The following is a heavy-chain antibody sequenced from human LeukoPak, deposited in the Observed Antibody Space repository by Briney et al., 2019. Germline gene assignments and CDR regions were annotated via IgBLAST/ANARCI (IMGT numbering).Heavy chain of an antibody. D-gene: IGHD3-22*01. CDR1: GFTFSSYA. V-gene: IGHV3-23*01. J-gene: IGHJ3*02. Sequence: PGGSLGLSCAASGFTFSSYAMSWVRQAPGKGLEWVSAISGSGGSTYYADSVKGRFTISRDNSKNTLYLQMNSLRAEDTAVYYCAKDSEPNYYDSSGYFGDAFDIWGQGTMVTVSS. CDR2: ISGSGGST. CDR3: AKDSEPNYYDSSGYFGDAFDI.